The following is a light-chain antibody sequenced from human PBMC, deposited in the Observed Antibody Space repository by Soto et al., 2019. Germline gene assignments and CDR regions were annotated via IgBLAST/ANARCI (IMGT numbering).Light chain of an antibody. V-gene: IGKV3-11*01. Sequence: EIVLTQSPATLSLSPGERATLSCRASQSVSSYLAWYQQKPGQAPRLLIYDASNRATGIPARFSGSGSGTDFTLTISSLEPEDFAVYYCQQRSNWPWTFGQGTRW. CDR1: QSVSSY. CDR2: DAS. J-gene: IGKJ1*01. CDR3: QQRSNWPWT.